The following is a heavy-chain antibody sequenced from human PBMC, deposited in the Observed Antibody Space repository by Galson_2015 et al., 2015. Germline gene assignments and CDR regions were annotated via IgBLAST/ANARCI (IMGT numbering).Heavy chain of an antibody. J-gene: IGHJ4*02. Sequence: SVKVSCKASGGSFNIYAINWVRQAPGQGLQWVGGIIPLFGTPNYAQKFQGRVTITAEKSTSTAFMEVNSLTSDDTAIYYCARASQDCTSSSCPSNYSGQGTLVTVSS. CDR2: IIPLFGTP. CDR3: ARASQDCTSSSCPSNY. D-gene: IGHD2-2*01. V-gene: IGHV1-69*06. CDR1: GGSFNIYA.